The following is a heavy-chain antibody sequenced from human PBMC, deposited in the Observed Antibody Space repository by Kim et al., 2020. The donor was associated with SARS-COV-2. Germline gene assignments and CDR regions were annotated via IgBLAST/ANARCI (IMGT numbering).Heavy chain of an antibody. CDR3: ARVVEQWMVRYYGMDV. D-gene: IGHD6-19*01. V-gene: IGHV3-21*01. Sequence: GGSLRLSCAASGFTFSSYSMNWVRQAPGKGLEWVSSISSSSSYIYYADSVKGRFTISRDNAKNSLYLQMNSLRAEDTAVYYCARVVEQWMVRYYGMDVWGQGTTVTVSS. J-gene: IGHJ6*02. CDR2: ISSSSSYI. CDR1: GFTFSSYS.